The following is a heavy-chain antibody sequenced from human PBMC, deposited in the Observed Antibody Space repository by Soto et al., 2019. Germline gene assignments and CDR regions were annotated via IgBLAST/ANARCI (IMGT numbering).Heavy chain of an antibody. CDR2: IKQDESDK. V-gene: IGHV3-7*03. Sequence: CAVSGFRFRDYWMSWVRQAPGKGLEWVANIKQDESDKYYVDSVKGRFTISRDNAKNALYLQMNSLRVEDTAVYYCAAYCYTMTCTHFHAYSWGQGTQVTVSS. CDR3: AAYCYTMTCTHFHAYS. CDR1: GFRFRDYW. J-gene: IGHJ5*02. D-gene: IGHD3-16*02.